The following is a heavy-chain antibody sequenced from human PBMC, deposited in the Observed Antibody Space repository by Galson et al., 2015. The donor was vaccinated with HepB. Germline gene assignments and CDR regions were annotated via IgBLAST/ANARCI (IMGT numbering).Heavy chain of an antibody. D-gene: IGHD3-16*01. CDR1: GFSLRAYW. CDR2: IKQDGSVK. J-gene: IGHJ4*02. V-gene: IGHV3-7*01. CDR3: VRNGGAFDY. Sequence: SLRLSCAASGFSLRAYWLSWVRQAPGKGLEWVANIKQDGSVKYFVDSVKGRFTISRDNAKNSLYLQMNSLGAEDTAVYYCVRNGGAFDYWGQGTLVTVSS.